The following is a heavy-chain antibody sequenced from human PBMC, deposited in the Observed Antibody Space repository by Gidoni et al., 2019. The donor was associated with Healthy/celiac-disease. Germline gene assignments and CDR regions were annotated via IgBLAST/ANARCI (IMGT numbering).Heavy chain of an antibody. Sequence: QLQLQESGPGLVKPSETLSLTCTVSGGSISSSSYYWGWIRQPPGKGLEWIGSIYYSGSTYYNPSLKSRVTISVDTSKNQFSLKLSSVTAADTAVYYCARHSPNYAGWFDPWGQGTLVTVSS. CDR1: GGSISSSSYY. CDR3: ARHSPNYAGWFDP. J-gene: IGHJ5*02. V-gene: IGHV4-39*01. D-gene: IGHD3-16*01. CDR2: IYYSGST.